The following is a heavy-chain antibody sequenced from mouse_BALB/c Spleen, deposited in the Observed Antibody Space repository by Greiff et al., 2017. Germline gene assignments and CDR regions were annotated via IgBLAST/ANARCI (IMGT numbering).Heavy chain of an antibody. CDR3: ARYGRYGVAWFAY. CDR2: INPSNGRT. Sequence: QVQLQQPGAELVKPGASVKLSCKASGYTFTSYWMHWVKQRPGQGLEWIGEINPSNGRTNYNEKFKSKATLTVDKSSSTAYMQLSSLTSEDSAVYYYARYGRYGVAWFAYWGQGTLVTVSA. CDR1: GYTFTSYW. V-gene: IGHV1S81*02. D-gene: IGHD2-14*01. J-gene: IGHJ3*01.